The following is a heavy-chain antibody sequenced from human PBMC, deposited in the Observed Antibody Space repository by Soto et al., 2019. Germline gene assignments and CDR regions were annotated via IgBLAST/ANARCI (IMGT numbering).Heavy chain of an antibody. J-gene: IGHJ6*02. CDR2: ISSSSSYI. CDR1: GFTFSSYS. CDR3: ARDLQIVVVPAAIVDGMDV. D-gene: IGHD2-2*01. Sequence: GGSLRLSCAASGFTFSSYSMNWVRQAPGKGLEWVSSISSSSSYIYYADSVKGRFTISRDNAKNSLYLQMNSLRAEDTAVYYCARDLQIVVVPAAIVDGMDVWGQGTTVTVSS. V-gene: IGHV3-21*01.